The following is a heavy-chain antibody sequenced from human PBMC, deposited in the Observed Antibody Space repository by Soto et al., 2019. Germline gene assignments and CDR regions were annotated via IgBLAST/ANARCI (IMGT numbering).Heavy chain of an antibody. CDR3: VGGRGRLVGFDY. D-gene: IGHD2-8*02. CDR1: TESFSNYY. V-gene: IGHV4-34*01. CDR2: INDSGNT. Sequence: QVQLQQWGAGLLKPSETLSLTCAVNTESFSNYYWSWIRQPPGKGPGWVGEINDSGNTNYSPSLKGRVTISVDTSKNQFSLKLASVTAADTAIYYCVGGRGRLVGFDYWGQGTLVTVSS. J-gene: IGHJ4*02.